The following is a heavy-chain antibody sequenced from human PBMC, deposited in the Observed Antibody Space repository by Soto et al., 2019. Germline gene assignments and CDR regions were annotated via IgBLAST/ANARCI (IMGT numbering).Heavy chain of an antibody. D-gene: IGHD6-13*01. J-gene: IGHJ3*02. V-gene: IGHV4-34*01. CDR3: ARPGYSSSWYSAGDAFDI. CDR1: GGSFSGYY. CDR2: INHSGST. Sequence: QVQLQQWGAGLLKPSETLSLTCAVYGGSFSGYYWSWIRQPPGKGLEWIGEINHSGSTNYNPSLKSRVTISVDTSKNQFSLKLSSVTGADTAVYYCARPGYSSSWYSAGDAFDIWGQGTMVTVSS.